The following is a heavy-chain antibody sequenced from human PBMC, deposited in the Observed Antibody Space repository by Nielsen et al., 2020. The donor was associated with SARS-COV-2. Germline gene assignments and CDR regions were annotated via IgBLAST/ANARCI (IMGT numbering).Heavy chain of an antibody. J-gene: IGHJ4*02. D-gene: IGHD3-10*01. CDR2: ISGSGGST. Sequence: GESLKISCAASGFTFSSYAMSWVRQAPGKGLEWVPAISGSGGSTYYADSVKGRFTISRDNSKNTLYLQMNSLRAEDTAVYYCAKGGSGPVDYWGQGTLVTVSS. CDR3: AKGGSGPVDY. V-gene: IGHV3-23*01. CDR1: GFTFSSYA.